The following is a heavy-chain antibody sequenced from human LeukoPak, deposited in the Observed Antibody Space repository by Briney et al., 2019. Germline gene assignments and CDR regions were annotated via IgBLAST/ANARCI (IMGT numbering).Heavy chain of an antibody. CDR1: GLTFTKYY. CDR2: ISSNGANI. Sequence: PGGSLRLSCSASGLTFTKYYMNWVRQAPGKGLEWVSSISSNGANIYYADSVKDRFTISRDNAKNSLYLQMNSLRAEDTAVYYCVREAYGSGNYPFDYWGQGTLVTVSS. J-gene: IGHJ4*02. CDR3: VREAYGSGNYPFDY. V-gene: IGHV3-21*01. D-gene: IGHD3-10*01.